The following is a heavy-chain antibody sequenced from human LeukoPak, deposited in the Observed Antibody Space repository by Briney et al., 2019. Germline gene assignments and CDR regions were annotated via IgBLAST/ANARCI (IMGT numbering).Heavy chain of an antibody. CDR1: GFTFSSFS. Sequence: GGSLRLSCAASGFTFSSFSMNWVRQAPGKGLEWISYISSSASTIYDADSVKGRFTISRDNAKNSLFLEMNSLRAEDTAVYYCAKVELSASGGDLDPWGQGTLVIVSS. CDR3: AKVELSASGGDLDP. CDR2: ISSSASTI. V-gene: IGHV3-48*01. J-gene: IGHJ5*02. D-gene: IGHD3-16*02.